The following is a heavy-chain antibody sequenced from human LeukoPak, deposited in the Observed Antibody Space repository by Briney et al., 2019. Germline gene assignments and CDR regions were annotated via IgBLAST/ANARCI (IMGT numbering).Heavy chain of an antibody. V-gene: IGHV3-33*06. Sequence: GGSLRLSCAASGFTFSSYGMHWVRQAPGKGLEWVAVIWYDGSNKYYADSVKGRFTISRDNSKNTLYLQMNSLRAEDTAVYYCTKDGAGTYYGIDVWGQGTTVTVSS. CDR1: GFTFSSYG. CDR3: TKDGAGTYYGIDV. D-gene: IGHD6-19*01. CDR2: IWYDGSNK. J-gene: IGHJ6*02.